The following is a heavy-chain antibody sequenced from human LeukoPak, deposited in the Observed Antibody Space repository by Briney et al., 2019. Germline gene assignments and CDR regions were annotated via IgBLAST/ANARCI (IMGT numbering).Heavy chain of an antibody. D-gene: IGHD2-21*02. CDR1: GFTLSSYA. CDR3: AKEGLLCGGDCYAIYYFDY. J-gene: IGHJ4*02. CDR2: VDGGGGGT. Sequence: PGGSLRLSCAASGFTLSSYAMTRVRQAPGRGLEWVSSVDGGGGGTYYADSVKGRFTISRDNSKDTLYLQMNGLRAEDTAVYYCAKEGLLCGGDCYAIYYFDYWGQGTLVTVSS. V-gene: IGHV3-23*01.